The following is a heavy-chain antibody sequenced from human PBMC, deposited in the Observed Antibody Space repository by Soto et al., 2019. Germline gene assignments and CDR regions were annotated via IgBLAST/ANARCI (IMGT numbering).Heavy chain of an antibody. D-gene: IGHD5-12*01. V-gene: IGHV1-2*04. J-gene: IGHJ4*02. CDR2: INPNSGGT. Sequence: ASVKVSCKASGYTFTGYYMHWVRQAPGQGLEWMGWINPNSGGTNYAQKFQGWVTMTRDTSISTAYMELSRLRSDDTAVYYCARQRPRGYSGYDYGELDYWGQGTLVTVSS. CDR3: ARQRPRGYSGYDYGELDY. CDR1: GYTFTGYY.